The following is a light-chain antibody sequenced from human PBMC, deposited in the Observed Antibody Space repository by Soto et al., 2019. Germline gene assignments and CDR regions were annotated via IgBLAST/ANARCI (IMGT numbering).Light chain of an antibody. Sequence: VLTQSPGTLSLSPGERATLSCRASQSVSSSYLAWYQQKPGQAPRLLIYDTSNRATGIPARFSGSGSGTEFTLTISSLQSEDFAVYYCQQYNNWWTFGQGTKVDIK. CDR3: QQYNNWWT. CDR2: DTS. CDR1: QSVSSSY. V-gene: IGKV3D-15*01. J-gene: IGKJ1*01.